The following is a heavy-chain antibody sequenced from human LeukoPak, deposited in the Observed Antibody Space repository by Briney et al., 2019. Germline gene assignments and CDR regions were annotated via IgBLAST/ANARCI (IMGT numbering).Heavy chain of an antibody. Sequence: GGSLRLSCAASGFTFSSYWMSWVRQAPGKGLEWVATIKEDGSEKYYVDSVKGRFTISRDNAENSLYLQMNSLRAEDTAVYYCARDRSRCYYWGQGTLVTVSS. CDR2: IKEDGSEK. J-gene: IGHJ4*02. V-gene: IGHV3-7*01. CDR1: GFTFSSYW. CDR3: ARDRSRCYY.